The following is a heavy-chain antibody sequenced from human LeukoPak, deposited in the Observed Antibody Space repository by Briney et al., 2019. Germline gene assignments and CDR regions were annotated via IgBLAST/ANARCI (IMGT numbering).Heavy chain of an antibody. CDR3: ARARTRAFDI. V-gene: IGHV4-34*01. CDR1: GGSFSGYY. J-gene: IGHJ3*02. Sequence: PSETLSLTCAVYGGSFSGYYWSWIRQPPGKGLEWIGEINHSGSTNYNPSLKSRVTISVDTSKNQFSLKLSSVTAADTAVYYCARARTRAFDIWGQGTMVTASS. D-gene: IGHD1-1*01. CDR2: INHSGST.